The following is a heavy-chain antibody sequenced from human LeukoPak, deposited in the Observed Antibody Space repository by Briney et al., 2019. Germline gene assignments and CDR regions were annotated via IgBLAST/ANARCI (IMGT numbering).Heavy chain of an antibody. CDR1: GGSISSGGYY. V-gene: IGHV4-31*03. D-gene: IGHD3-10*01. CDR2: IYYSGST. Sequence: SETLSLTCTVSGGSISSGGYYWSWIRQHPGKGLEWIGYIYYSGSTYYNPSLKSRVTISVDTSKNQFSLKLSSVTAADTAVYYCASGSLGLFDYWGQGTLVTVSS. J-gene: IGHJ4*02. CDR3: ASGSLGLFDY.